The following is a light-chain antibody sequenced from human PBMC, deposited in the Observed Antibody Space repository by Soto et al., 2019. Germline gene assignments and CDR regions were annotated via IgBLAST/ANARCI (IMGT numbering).Light chain of an antibody. Sequence: QSALTQPASVSGSPGQSITISCTGTSSDVGGHNYVSWYLQYPGKAPKLMIYDVSNRPSGVSNRFSGSKSGNTAPLTISGLQAEDEADYYCSSYTSTFNLVFGGGTKLTVL. J-gene: IGLJ2*01. CDR2: DVS. V-gene: IGLV2-14*03. CDR3: SSYTSTFNLV. CDR1: SSDVGGHNY.